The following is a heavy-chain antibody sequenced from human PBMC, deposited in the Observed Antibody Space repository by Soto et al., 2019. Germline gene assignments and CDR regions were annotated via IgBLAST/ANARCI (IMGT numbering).Heavy chain of an antibody. Sequence: PSETLSLTCAVYGGSFSGYYWSWIRQPPGKGLEWIGEINHSGSTNYNPSLKSRVTISVDTSKNQFSLKLSSVTAADTAVYYCARGVVVVVPAARGKYSYWGQGTLVTGSS. J-gene: IGHJ4*02. V-gene: IGHV4-34*01. CDR1: GGSFSGYY. D-gene: IGHD2-2*01. CDR3: ARGVVVVVPAARGKYSY. CDR2: INHSGST.